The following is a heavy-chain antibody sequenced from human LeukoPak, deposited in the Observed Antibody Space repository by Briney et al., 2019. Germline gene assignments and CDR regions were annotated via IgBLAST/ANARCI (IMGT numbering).Heavy chain of an antibody. CDR1: GYSFTSYW. D-gene: IGHD3-10*01. V-gene: IGHV5-51*01. CDR2: IYPGDSDT. J-gene: IGHJ3*02. Sequence: GESLKISCKGSGYSFTSYWIGWVRQMPGKGLEWMGIIYPGDSDTRYSPSFQGQVTISADKSISTAYLQWSSLKASDTAMYYYARQWFGESDAFDIWGQGTMVTVSS. CDR3: ARQWFGESDAFDI.